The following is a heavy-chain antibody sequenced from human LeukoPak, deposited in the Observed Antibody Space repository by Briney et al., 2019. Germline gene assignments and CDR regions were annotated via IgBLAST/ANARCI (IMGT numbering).Heavy chain of an antibody. D-gene: IGHD6-13*01. CDR3: AKDNVRQQQLEGGFHFADY. CDR1: GFTFSSYA. J-gene: IGHJ4*02. Sequence: GGSLRLSCAASGFTFSSYAMSWVRQAPGKGLEWVSAISGSGGSTYYADSVKGRFTISRGNSKNTLYLQMNSLRAEDTAVYYCAKDNVRQQQLEGGFHFADYWGQGTLVTVSS. CDR2: ISGSGGST. V-gene: IGHV3-23*01.